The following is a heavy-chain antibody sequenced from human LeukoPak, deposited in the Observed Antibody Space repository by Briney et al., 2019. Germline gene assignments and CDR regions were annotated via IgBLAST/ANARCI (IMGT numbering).Heavy chain of an antibody. J-gene: IGHJ6*02. D-gene: IGHD2/OR15-2a*01. CDR2: FSGSGGST. CDR3: AKDESRYYGMDV. CDR1: RLTFNSYA. V-gene: IGHV3-23*01. Sequence: GGSLRLSCAASRLTFNSYAMSWVRQAPGKGLEWVSGFSGSGGSTYYADSVKGRFTISRDNSKNTLYLQMNSLRAEDTAVYHCAKDESRYYGMDVWGQGTTVTVSS.